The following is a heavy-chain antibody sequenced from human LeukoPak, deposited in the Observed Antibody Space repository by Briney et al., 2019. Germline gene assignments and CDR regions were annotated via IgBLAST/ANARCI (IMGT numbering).Heavy chain of an antibody. J-gene: IGHJ4*02. CDR1: GGSISSYY. V-gene: IGHV4-4*07. CDR3: ARGFLGDYYGSGSYYVFDY. D-gene: IGHD3-10*01. Sequence: SETLSLTCTVSGGSISSYYWSWIRQPAGKGLEWIGRIYTSGSTKYNSSLKSRVTMSVDTSKNQFSLKLSSVTAADTAVYYCARGFLGDYYGSGSYYVFDYWGQGTLVTVSS. CDR2: IYTSGST.